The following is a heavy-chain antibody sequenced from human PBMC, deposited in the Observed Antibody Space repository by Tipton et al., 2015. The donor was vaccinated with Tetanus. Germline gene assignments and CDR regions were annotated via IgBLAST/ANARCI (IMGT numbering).Heavy chain of an antibody. V-gene: IGHV1-18*01. D-gene: IGHD1-14*01. CDR1: GYTLTNYG. CDR3: ARAPNRISRAYDY. CDR2: DSGHSGNT. J-gene: IGHJ4*02. Sequence: QLVQSGAEVKKPGASVKVSCKASGYTLTNYGINWVRQAPGQGLEWMGWDSGHSGNTVSARKVQSRVTMTTDTSTNTAYLELRSLRSDDTAVYFCARAPNRISRAYDYWGQGTQITVSS.